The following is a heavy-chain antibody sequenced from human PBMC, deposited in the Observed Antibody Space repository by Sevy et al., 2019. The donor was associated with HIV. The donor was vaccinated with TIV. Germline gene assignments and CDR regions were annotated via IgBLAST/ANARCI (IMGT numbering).Heavy chain of an antibody. CDR2: VSYDGSIK. Sequence: GGSLRLSCAASGFTFSSYGMHWVRQAPGKGLEWVAVVSYDGSIKYYADFVKGRLTISRDNSKNTVYLQMNTLRTEDTAVFYCAKGSKATDSAFDLWGQGTMVTVSS. J-gene: IGHJ3*01. V-gene: IGHV3-30*18. CDR3: AKGSKATDSAFDL. CDR1: GFTFSSYG. D-gene: IGHD1-26*01.